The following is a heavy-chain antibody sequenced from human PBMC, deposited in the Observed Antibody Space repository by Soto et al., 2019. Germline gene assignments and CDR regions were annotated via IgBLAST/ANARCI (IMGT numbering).Heavy chain of an antibody. D-gene: IGHD6-19*01. V-gene: IGHV1-69*01. Sequence: QVHLVQSGAEVKKPGSSVKVSCRASGGTFNTYGFNWVRQAPGQGLEWMGGIIPLFGTTTYAQNFQGRVTMTADQSTTTAYMEMSGLTSEDTAVYFWARGGELAGWMPFDSWGQGTLVTFSS. CDR1: GGTFNTYG. CDR3: ARGGELAGWMPFDS. CDR2: IIPLFGTT. J-gene: IGHJ4*02.